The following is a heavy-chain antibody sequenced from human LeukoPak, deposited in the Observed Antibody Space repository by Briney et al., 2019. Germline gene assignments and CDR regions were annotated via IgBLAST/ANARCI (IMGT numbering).Heavy chain of an antibody. CDR3: ARDVPSSGWGPFDY. D-gene: IGHD6-19*01. V-gene: IGHV3-21*01. J-gene: IGHJ4*02. CDR2: ISSSSSYI. CDR1: VFTFSIYS. Sequence: GGSLRLSCAASVFTFSIYSMSCGRQGPGKGLEWGSSISSSSSYIYYEDSVKGRFTISRDNAKNSLYLQMNSLRAEDTAVYYCARDVPSSGWGPFDYWGQGTLVTVSS.